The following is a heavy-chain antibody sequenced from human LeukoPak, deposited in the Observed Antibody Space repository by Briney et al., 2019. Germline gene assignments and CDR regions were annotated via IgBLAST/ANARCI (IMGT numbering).Heavy chain of an antibody. J-gene: IGHJ5*02. CDR3: ARDWGRYDFWSGYYQFDP. CDR2: ISAYNGNT. D-gene: IGHD3-3*01. Sequence: ASVKVSCKASGYTFTSYGISWVRQAPGQGLEWMGWISAYNGNTNYAQKLQGRVTMTTDTSTSTAYMELRSLRSDDTAVYYRARDWGRYDFWSGYYQFDPWGQGTLVTVSS. V-gene: IGHV1-18*01. CDR1: GYTFTSYG.